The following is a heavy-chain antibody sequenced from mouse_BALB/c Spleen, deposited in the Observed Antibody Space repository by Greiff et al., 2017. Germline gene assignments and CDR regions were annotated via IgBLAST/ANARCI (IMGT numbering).Heavy chain of an antibody. CDR3: ARNYRYDGGGFFDY. J-gene: IGHJ2*01. CDR1: GYTFTSYW. CDR2: IDPSDSYT. Sequence: QVHVKQPGAELVKPGASVKLSCKASGYTFTSYWMHWVKQRPGQGLEWIGEIDPSDSYTNYNQKFKGKATLTVDKSSSTAYMQLSSLTSEDSAVYYCARNYRYDGGGFFDYWGQGTTLTVSS. V-gene: IGHV1-69*02. D-gene: IGHD2-14*01.